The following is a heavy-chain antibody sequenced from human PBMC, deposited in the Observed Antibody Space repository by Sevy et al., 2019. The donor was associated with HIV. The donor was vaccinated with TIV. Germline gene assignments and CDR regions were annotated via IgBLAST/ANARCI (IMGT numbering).Heavy chain of an antibody. V-gene: IGHV3-23*01. CDR1: GFTFSSYA. D-gene: IGHD3-22*01. Sequence: GGSLRLSCAASGFTFSSYAMSWVRQAPGKGLEWVSAISGSGGSTYYADSVKGRFTISGDDSKNSLYLQLNSLRAEDTAIYYCARKYDSSGYFDYWGQGTLVTVSS. CDR3: ARKYDSSGYFDY. CDR2: ISGSGGST. J-gene: IGHJ4*02.